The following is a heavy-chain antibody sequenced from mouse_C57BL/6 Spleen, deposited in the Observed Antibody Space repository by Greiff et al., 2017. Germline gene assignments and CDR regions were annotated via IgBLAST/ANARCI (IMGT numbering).Heavy chain of an antibody. CDR2: FYPGDGDP. V-gene: IGHV1-80*01. D-gene: IGHD2-3*01. Sequence: QVQLKESGAELVKPGASVKISCKASGYAFSSYWMNWVKQRPGKGLEWIGQFYPGDGDPNSNGKFKGKATLTADKSASTAYMQLSSLTSEDSAVYFSAREGDGYPWAWWGQGTTLTVSS. CDR1: GYAFSSYW. CDR3: AREGDGYPWAW. J-gene: IGHJ2*01.